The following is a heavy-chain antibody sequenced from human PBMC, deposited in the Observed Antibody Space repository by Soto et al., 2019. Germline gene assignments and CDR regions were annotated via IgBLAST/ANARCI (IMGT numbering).Heavy chain of an antibody. Sequence: LRLSCAASGFTFSSYCMSWVRQAPGEGLEWVSVISGSGGTTYYADSEKGRLTVSRDSSINTLYQKMNSLRAEDTAVYYCAKPSGTSDGFLGRDYWGQGTLVTVSS. CDR1: GFTFSSYC. CDR3: AKPSGTSDGFLGRDY. V-gene: IGHV3-23*01. J-gene: IGHJ4*02. CDR2: ISGSGGTT. D-gene: IGHD1-7*01.